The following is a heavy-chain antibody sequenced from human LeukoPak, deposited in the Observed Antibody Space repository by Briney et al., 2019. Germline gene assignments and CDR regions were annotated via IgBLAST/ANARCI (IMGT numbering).Heavy chain of an antibody. CDR2: ISPDGRTT. CDR1: GVTIDQYA. Sequence: AGGSLRLSCAASGVTIDQYALFWVRQAPGKGLEWASLISPDGRTTFYADSVTGRFTISRGNAKNSLYLQMNSLRAEDTAVYYCARIGAGSSRDYWGQGTLVTVSS. J-gene: IGHJ4*02. CDR3: ARIGAGSSRDY. D-gene: IGHD6-13*01. V-gene: IGHV3-43*02.